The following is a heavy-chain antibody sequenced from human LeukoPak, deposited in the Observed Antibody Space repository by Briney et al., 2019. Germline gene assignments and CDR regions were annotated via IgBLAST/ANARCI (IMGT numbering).Heavy chain of an antibody. Sequence: PGGSLRLSCAASGFTFSSYGMSWVRQAPGKGLEWVSGINWNGGSTGYADSVKGRFTISRDNAKNSLYLQMNSLRAEDTALYYCARNVGSGYYYYFDYWGQGTLVTVSS. CDR2: INWNGGST. CDR1: GFTFSSYG. J-gene: IGHJ4*02. D-gene: IGHD3-22*01. V-gene: IGHV3-20*04. CDR3: ARNVGSGYYYYFDY.